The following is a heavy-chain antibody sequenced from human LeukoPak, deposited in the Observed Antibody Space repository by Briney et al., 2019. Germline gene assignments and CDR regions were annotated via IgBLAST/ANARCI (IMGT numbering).Heavy chain of an antibody. Sequence: ASVKVSCKTSGYTFTIYDINWVRQATGRGLEWMGWMNPKSGATGYAQKFLGRVTMTRDTSISTAYMELSSLTSDDTAVYYCARGFSDYDGTDYAFSYYWGQGTLVTVSS. J-gene: IGHJ4*02. CDR3: ARGFSDYDGTDYAFSYY. D-gene: IGHD3-22*01. CDR1: GYTFTIYD. V-gene: IGHV1-8*01. CDR2: MNPKSGAT.